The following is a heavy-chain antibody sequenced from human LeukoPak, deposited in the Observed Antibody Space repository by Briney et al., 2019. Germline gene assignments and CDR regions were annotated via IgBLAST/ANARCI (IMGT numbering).Heavy chain of an antibody. D-gene: IGHD3-16*02. J-gene: IGHJ4*02. CDR2: ISYDGSNK. V-gene: IGHV3-30-3*01. CDR3: ARDGGYDYVWGSYRESYYFDY. Sequence: PGGSLRLSCAASGFTFSSYAMHWVRQAPGKGLEWVAVISYDGSNKYYADSVKGRFTISRDNSKNTLYLQMNSLRAEDTAVYYCARDGGYDYVWGSYRESYYFDYWGQGTLVTVSS. CDR1: GFTFSSYA.